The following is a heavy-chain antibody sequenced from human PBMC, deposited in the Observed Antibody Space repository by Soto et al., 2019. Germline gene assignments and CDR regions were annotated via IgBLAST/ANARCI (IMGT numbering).Heavy chain of an antibody. CDR1: GGSISSYY. V-gene: IGHV4-59*05. CDR3: ARNVFGSATTSFDY. Sequence: SETLSLTCTVSGGSISSYYWSWIRQPPGKGLEWIGSIYYTGRTYYSPSLKSRVTISVDSSKNQFSLKLSSVTAADTAVYYCARNVFGSATTSFDYWGQGTLVTVSS. CDR2: IYYTGRT. D-gene: IGHD1-1*01. J-gene: IGHJ4*02.